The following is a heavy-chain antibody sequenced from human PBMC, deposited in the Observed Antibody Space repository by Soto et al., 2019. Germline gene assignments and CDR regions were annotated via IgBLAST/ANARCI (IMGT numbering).Heavy chain of an antibody. V-gene: IGHV3-21*06. J-gene: IGHJ4*02. Sequence: VRSLRLSCAASGFTFTRYSMNWVHQAPGKGLEWVSSISSTTNYIYYGDSMKGRFTIARDNAKNSLYLEMNSLRAEETAVYYCARESEDLTSNFDFWGQGTLVTVSS. CDR2: ISSTTNYI. CDR3: ARESEDLTSNFDF. CDR1: GFTFTRYS.